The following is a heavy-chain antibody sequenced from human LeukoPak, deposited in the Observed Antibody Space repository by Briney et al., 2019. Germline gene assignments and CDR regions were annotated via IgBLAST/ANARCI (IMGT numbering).Heavy chain of an antibody. V-gene: IGHV3-43*02. CDR3: AKDIAPWGEPTRFDY. Sequence: PGGSLRLSCAASGFTFDDYAMHWVRQAPGKGLEWVSLISGDGGSTYYADSVKGRFTFSRDNSKNSLYLQMNSLRTEDTALYYCAKDIAPWGEPTRFDYWGQGTLVTVSS. D-gene: IGHD3-16*01. J-gene: IGHJ4*02. CDR2: ISGDGGST. CDR1: GFTFDDYA.